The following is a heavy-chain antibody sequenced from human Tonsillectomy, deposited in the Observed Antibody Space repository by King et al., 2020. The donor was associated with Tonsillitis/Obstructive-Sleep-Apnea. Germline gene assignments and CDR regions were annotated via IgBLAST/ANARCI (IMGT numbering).Heavy chain of an antibody. CDR2: VYSDGNT. CDR1: GFTVSGNF. J-gene: IGHJ4*02. D-gene: IGHD1-20*01. Sequence: VQLVESGGGLIQPGGSLRLSCAASGFTVSGNFMSWVRQAPGKGLEWVSVVYSDGNTYYPDSVKGRFTISRDNSKNTLYLQMNSLRVEDTAVYYFEGFLTGTTSLDYWGQGTLVTVSS. V-gene: IGHV3-53*01. CDR3: EGFLTGTTSLDY.